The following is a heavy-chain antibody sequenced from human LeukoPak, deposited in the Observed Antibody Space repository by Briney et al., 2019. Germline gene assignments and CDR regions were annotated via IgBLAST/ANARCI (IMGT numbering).Heavy chain of an antibody. CDR1: GFTFSIYT. CDR3: ARGEQEMATMSIDY. J-gene: IGHJ4*02. D-gene: IGHD5-24*01. V-gene: IGHV3-23*01. CDR2: ITTSDGNT. Sequence: GGSLRLSCAASGFTFSIYTMSWVRQAPGKGLEWVSTITTSDGNTYYADSERGRFTVSRDNAKNSLYLEMNGLRAEDTAVYYCARGEQEMATMSIDYWGQGSRVTVSS.